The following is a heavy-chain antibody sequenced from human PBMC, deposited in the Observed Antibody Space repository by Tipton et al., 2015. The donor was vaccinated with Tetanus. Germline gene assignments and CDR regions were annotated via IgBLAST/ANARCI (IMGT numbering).Heavy chain of an antibody. J-gene: IGHJ3*01. CDR3: ARGGRDAYNNPLGAFDV. D-gene: IGHD5-24*01. CDR1: GDSISTNTYY. V-gene: IGHV4-39*07. Sequence: VKPSETLSLTCTVSGDSISTNTYYWGWVRQSPGKGLEWIGEISHSGSSSYSPSLKSRVTISVDTSKNQFSLRLRSVAAADTAVYYCARGGRDAYNNPLGAFDVWGRGTTVTVSS. CDR2: ISHSGSS.